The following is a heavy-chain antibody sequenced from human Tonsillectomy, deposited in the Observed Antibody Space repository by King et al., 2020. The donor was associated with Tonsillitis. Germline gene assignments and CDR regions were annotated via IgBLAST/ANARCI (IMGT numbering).Heavy chain of an antibody. CDR1: GGSISTYY. D-gene: IGHD2-8*01. CDR2: IYYSEST. CDR3: ARVAGTYGGFGQLYFDY. V-gene: IGHV4-59*01. Sequence: VQLQESGPGLVKPSETLSLTCTVSGGSISTYYWSWIRQTPGKGLELIGYIYYSESTNYNPSLKSRVTISLDTSKNQFSLRLSSVTAADTAVYYCARVAGTYGGFGQLYFDYWGQGTLVTVSS. J-gene: IGHJ4*02.